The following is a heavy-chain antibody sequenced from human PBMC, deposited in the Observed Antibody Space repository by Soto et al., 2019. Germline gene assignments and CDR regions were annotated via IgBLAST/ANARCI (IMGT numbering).Heavy chain of an antibody. CDR2: IIPIFGTA. Sequence: QVQLVQSGAEVKKPGSSVKVSCKASGGTFSSYAISWVRQAPGQGLEWMGGIIPIFGTANYAQKFQGRVTITADESTNTAYMELSSLRPEDTAVYYCAREPLLRELTSGWRGYYGMDVWGQGTTVTVSS. J-gene: IGHJ6*02. CDR3: AREPLLRELTSGWRGYYGMDV. CDR1: GGTFSSYA. D-gene: IGHD6-19*01. V-gene: IGHV1-69*12.